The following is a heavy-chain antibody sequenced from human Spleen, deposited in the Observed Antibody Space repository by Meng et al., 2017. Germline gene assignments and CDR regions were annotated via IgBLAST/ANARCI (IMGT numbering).Heavy chain of an antibody. CDR3: VISSHN. CDR1: GGSISSSNW. CDR2: MSHSGST. Sequence: QVQLQESGQGLVKPSGTLSLTCAVSGGSISSSNWWTWVRQPPGKGLDWIGEMSHSGSTNYNPSLKSRVTISLDESKNQFSLKLNSVTAADTAIYYCVISSHNWGQGTLVTVSS. D-gene: IGHD3-3*02. V-gene: IGHV4-4*02. J-gene: IGHJ4*02.